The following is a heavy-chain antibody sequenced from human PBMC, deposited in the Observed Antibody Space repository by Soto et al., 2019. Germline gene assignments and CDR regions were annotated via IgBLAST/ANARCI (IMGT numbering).Heavy chain of an antibody. D-gene: IGHD5-12*01. CDR2: IIPIFGTA. CDR1: GGTFSSYA. CDR3: ASGRGDGYNPLGWFDP. J-gene: IGHJ5*02. V-gene: IGHV1-69*12. Sequence: QVQLVQSGAEVKKPGSSVKVSCKASGGTFSSYAISWVRQAPGQGLEWMGGIIPIFGTANYAQKFQGRVTITADESTATPYMELSSLRSEDTAVYYCASGRGDGYNPLGWFDPWGQGTLVTVSS.